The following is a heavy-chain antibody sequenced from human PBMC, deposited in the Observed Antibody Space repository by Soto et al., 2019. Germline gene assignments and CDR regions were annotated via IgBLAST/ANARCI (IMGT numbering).Heavy chain of an antibody. V-gene: IGHV4-31*03. CDR2: IYYSGST. CDR1: GGSISSGGYY. CDR3: ARDTGKQQPGAFDI. J-gene: IGHJ3*02. Sequence: PSETLSLTCTVSGGSISSGGYYWSWIRQHPGKGLEWIGYIYYSGSTYYNPSLKSRVTISVDTSKNQFSLKLSSVTAADTAVYYCARDTGKQQPGAFDIWGQGTMVTVSS. D-gene: IGHD6-13*01.